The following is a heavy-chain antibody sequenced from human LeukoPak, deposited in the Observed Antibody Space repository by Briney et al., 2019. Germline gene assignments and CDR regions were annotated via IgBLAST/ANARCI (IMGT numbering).Heavy chain of an antibody. CDR1: GGSINGYY. D-gene: IGHD3-9*01. J-gene: IGHJ4*02. CDR3: ARDKRYFDWHDY. CDR2: IYSTGST. Sequence: KSSETLSLTCTVSGGSINGYYWSWIRQPAGKGLEWIGRIYSTGSTNYNPFLVSRVIMSVDTSKNQFSLKVTSVTAADTAVYYCARDKRYFDWHDYWGLGTLVTVSS. V-gene: IGHV4-4*07.